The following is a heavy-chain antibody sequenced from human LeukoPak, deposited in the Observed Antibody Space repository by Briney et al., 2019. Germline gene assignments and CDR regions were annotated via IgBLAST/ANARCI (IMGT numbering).Heavy chain of an antibody. D-gene: IGHD4-11*01. CDR3: ARDAQRGFDYTNSLQY. V-gene: IGHV3-33*01. CDR2: IWSDASNR. CDR1: GFIFSHYG. Sequence: GGSLRLSWAASGFIFSHYGMHWVRQAPGKGLEWVAVIWSDASNRFYAGSVKGRFTISRDNSQNTVFLQMNSLRPEDTAIYYCARDAQRGFDYTNSLQYWGHGTLVTVSS. J-gene: IGHJ4*01.